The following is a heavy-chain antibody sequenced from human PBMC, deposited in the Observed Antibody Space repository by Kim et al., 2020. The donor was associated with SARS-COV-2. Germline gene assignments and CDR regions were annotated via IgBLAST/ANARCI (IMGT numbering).Heavy chain of an antibody. CDR2: IYYSGST. CDR3: ARAPLSYYYDSSGYPPLVY. D-gene: IGHD3-22*01. V-gene: IGHV4-59*01. J-gene: IGHJ4*02. CDR1: GGSISSYY. Sequence: SETLSLTCTVSGGSISSYYWSWIRQPPGKGLEWIGYIYYSGSTNYNPSLKSRVTISVDTSKNQFSLKLSSVTAADTAVYYCARAPLSYYYDSSGYPPLVYWGQGTPVTVSS.